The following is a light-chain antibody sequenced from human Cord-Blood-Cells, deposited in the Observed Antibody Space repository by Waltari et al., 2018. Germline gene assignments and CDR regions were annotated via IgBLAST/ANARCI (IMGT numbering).Light chain of an antibody. CDR2: WAS. CDR3: QQYNSTPFT. Sequence: DIVMTQSPNSLAVSLGEKPSNNCKSSQSVLYSSNNKNCLAWYQQKPGTPPKLLIYWASTRETGVPYRFSGSGSGTDFTLTISSLQADDVAVYYCQQYNSTPFTFGPGTKVDIK. CDR1: QSVLYSSNNKNC. V-gene: IGKV4-1*01. J-gene: IGKJ3*01.